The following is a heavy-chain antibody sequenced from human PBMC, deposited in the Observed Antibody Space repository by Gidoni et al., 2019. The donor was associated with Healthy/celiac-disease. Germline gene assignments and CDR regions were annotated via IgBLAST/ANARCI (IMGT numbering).Heavy chain of an antibody. CDR1: GFTVRSNY. CDR3: ARVRRGTYGDYKNWFDP. J-gene: IGHJ5*02. D-gene: IGHD4-17*01. Sequence: EVQLVESGGGLIQPGGSLRLSCAASGFTVRSNYMSWVRQAPGKGLEWVSVIYSGGSTYYADSVKGRFTISRDNSKNTLYLQMNSLRAEDTAVYYCARVRRGTYGDYKNWFDPWGQGTLVTVSS. V-gene: IGHV3-53*01. CDR2: IYSGGST.